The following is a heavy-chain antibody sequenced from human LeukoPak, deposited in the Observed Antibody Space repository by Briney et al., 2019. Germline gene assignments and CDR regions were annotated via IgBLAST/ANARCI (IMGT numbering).Heavy chain of an antibody. CDR1: GGTFSSYA. CDR2: IIPILGIA. D-gene: IGHD3-3*01. J-gene: IGHJ5*02. CDR3: ARDPLRFLEWSNWFDP. Sequence: GSSVKVSCKASGGTFSSYAISWVRQAPGQGLEWMGRIIPILGIANYAQKFQGRVTITADKSTSTAYMELSSLRSEDTAVYYCARDPLRFLEWSNWFDPWGQGTLVTVSS. V-gene: IGHV1-69*04.